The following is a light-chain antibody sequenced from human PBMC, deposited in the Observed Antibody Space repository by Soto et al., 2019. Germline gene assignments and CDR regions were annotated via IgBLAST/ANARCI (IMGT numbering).Light chain of an antibody. CDR1: QTINTL. V-gene: IGKV1-5*03. Sequence: DIQMTQSPSTLSASVGDRVTITCRASQTINTLLAWYQQKPGKAPKALIYQASTLERGVPSRFSGSGSGTQFTLTISSLQPDDFATYYCQQYEGFPRTFGQGTRVEMK. CDR3: QQYEGFPRT. CDR2: QAS. J-gene: IGKJ1*01.